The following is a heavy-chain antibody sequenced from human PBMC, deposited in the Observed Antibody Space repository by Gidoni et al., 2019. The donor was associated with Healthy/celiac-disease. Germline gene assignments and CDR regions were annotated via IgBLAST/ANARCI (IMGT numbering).Heavy chain of an antibody. CDR1: AGSFSGYY. V-gene: IGHV4-34*01. D-gene: IGHD3-22*01. CDR2: INHRGST. Sequence: QVQLQQWGAGLLKPSETLSLTCAVYAGSFSGYYWSWLRQPPGKGLEWIGGINHRGSTNYNPSLKSRVTISVDTSKNQFSLKLSSVTAADTAVYYCARDYYDSSGYYLREPIFDYWGQGTLVTVSS. J-gene: IGHJ4*02. CDR3: ARDYYDSSGYYLREPIFDY.